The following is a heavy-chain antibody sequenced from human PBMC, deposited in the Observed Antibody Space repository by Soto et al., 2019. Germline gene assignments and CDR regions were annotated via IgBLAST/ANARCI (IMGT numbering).Heavy chain of an antibody. CDR3: ARTTAVPITLRSRYFFDY. CDR2: VYYSGTT. V-gene: IGHV4-61*01. CDR1: GGSVSDKTYY. D-gene: IGHD3-10*01. J-gene: IGHJ4*02. Sequence: KTSETLSLTCSVSGGSVSDKTYYWSWIRQPPGKRLEWIGYVYYSGTTNYNPSLKSRVTISVDLSKNRFSLRLSSVTTADTALYYCARTTAVPITLRSRYFFDYWGQGTLVTVSS.